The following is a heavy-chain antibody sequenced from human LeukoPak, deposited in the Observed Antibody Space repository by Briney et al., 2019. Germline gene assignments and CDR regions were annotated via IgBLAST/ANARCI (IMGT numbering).Heavy chain of an antibody. J-gene: IGHJ4*02. V-gene: IGHV4-4*09. CDR3: ANSYNGKIVPFDN. CDR1: GAPISNSY. Sequence: SETLSLTCTVSGAPISNSYWNWVRQPPGKGLEWIGYVYSSGSTNYNPSLKSRVTISVDTSKNQFSLKMTSVTAADTAVYYCANSYNGKIVPFDNWGQGALVTVSS. CDR2: VYSSGST. D-gene: IGHD5-24*01.